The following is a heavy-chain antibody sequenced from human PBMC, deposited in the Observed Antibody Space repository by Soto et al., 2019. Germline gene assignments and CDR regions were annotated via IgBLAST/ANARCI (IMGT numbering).Heavy chain of an antibody. Sequence: QVQLQESGPGLVKPSQTLSLTCNVSGGSMSSGGYYWSWIRQHPRKGLEWIGHLYYSGSTYYNPSLERRVTISVDASESNFSLKLSSVTAADTAVYYCAGYGEYAGGNIWGQGTMVTVSS. CDR1: GGSMSSGGYY. CDR2: LYYSGST. D-gene: IGHD4-17*01. CDR3: AGYGEYAGGNI. V-gene: IGHV4-31*03. J-gene: IGHJ3*02.